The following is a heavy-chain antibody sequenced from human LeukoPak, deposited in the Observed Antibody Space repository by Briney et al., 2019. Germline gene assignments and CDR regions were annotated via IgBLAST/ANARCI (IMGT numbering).Heavy chain of an antibody. J-gene: IGHJ6*03. CDR2: ISSSSSYI. CDR3: AREAREWELQYYYYMDV. Sequence: GGSLRLSCAASGFTFSSYSMNWVRQAPGKGLEGVSSISSSSSYIHYADSVKGRFTISRDNAKNSLYLQMNSLRAEDTAVYYCAREAREWELQYYYYMDVWGKGTTVTVSS. V-gene: IGHV3-21*01. D-gene: IGHD1-26*01. CDR1: GFTFSSYS.